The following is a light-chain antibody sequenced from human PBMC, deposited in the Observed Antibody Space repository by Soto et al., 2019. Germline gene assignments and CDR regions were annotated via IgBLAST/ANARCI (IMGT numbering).Light chain of an antibody. CDR2: SHN. Sequence: QSVLTQPPSASGTPGQRVTISCSGSNSNIGSNTVNWYQQLPGTAPKLLIYSHNQRPSGVPDRFSGSKSGTSASLAISGLQSEDEADYYCAAWDASLNGPVFGGGTKLTVL. V-gene: IGLV1-44*01. CDR1: NSNIGSNT. J-gene: IGLJ2*01. CDR3: AAWDASLNGPV.